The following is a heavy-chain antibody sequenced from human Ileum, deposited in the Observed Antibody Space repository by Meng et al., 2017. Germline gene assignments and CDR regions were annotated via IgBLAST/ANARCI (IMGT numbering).Heavy chain of an antibody. CDR2: VYDGEAP. V-gene: IGHV4-59*08. D-gene: IGHD2-21*02. CDR3: ARQTATYPSNWFDP. Sequence: QVLLQESGPGLVKPSETLFLTCSVSGDSLIAYNCNWIRQAPGKGLEWLGYVYDGEAPNYNPSLQSRLTISMDKSANQFSLRLNSVTAADTAVYYCARQTATYPSNWFDPWGQGILVTVSS. CDR1: GDSLIAYN. J-gene: IGHJ5*02.